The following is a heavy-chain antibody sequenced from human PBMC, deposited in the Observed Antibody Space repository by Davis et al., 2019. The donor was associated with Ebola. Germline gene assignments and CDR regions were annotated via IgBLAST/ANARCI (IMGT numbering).Heavy chain of an antibody. V-gene: IGHV4-34*01. CDR3: AREYKPYGSGSPIHSFDY. D-gene: IGHD3-10*01. J-gene: IGHJ4*02. Sequence: PSETLSLTCAVYGGSFSGYYWSWIRQPPGKGLEWIGEINHSGSTNYNPSLKSRVTISVDTSKNQFSLKLSSVTAADTAVYYCAREYKPYGSGSPIHSFDYWGQGTLVTVSS. CDR1: GGSFSGYY. CDR2: INHSGST.